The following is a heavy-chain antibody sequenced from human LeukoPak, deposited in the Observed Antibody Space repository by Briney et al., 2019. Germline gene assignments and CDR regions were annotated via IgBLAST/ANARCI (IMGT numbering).Heavy chain of an antibody. CDR3: ARDLRSSIKRYWFDP. Sequence: SQTLSLTCAISGGSVSSNSADWNWIRQSPSRGLEWLGRTYYRSKWYNDYAVSVKSRITINPDTSKNQFSLQLNSVTPEDTDVYYCARDLRSSIKRYWFDPWGQGTLVTVSS. CDR1: GGSVSSNSAD. V-gene: IGHV6-1*01. D-gene: IGHD2-2*01. J-gene: IGHJ5*02. CDR2: TYYRSKWYN.